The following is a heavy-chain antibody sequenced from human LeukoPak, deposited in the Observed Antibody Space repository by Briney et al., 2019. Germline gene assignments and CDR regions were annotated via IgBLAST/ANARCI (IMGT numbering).Heavy chain of an antibody. Sequence: GGYLRLSCAASGFTFSSYWMHWVRQSPGKGLVWVSDINGDGSVRRYGDSVKGRFTISRDNAKNTLYLQVNNMQAEDTAIYFCARGGYSPVDHWGQGTLVTVSS. J-gene: IGHJ4*02. CDR3: ARGGYSPVDH. CDR2: INGDGSVR. D-gene: IGHD6-13*01. V-gene: IGHV3-74*01. CDR1: GFTFSSYW.